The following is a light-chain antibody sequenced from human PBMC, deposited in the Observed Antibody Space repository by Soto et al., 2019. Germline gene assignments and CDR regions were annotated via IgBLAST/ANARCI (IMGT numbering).Light chain of an antibody. J-gene: IGLJ1*01. CDR3: CSYAGTYV. Sequence: QSVLTQPASVSGSPGQSITISCTGTSSDVGSYNLVSWYQQHPGKAPKLMIYEVSKRPSGVSNRFPGSKSGNTASLTISGLQAEDEADYYCCSYAGTYVFGTGTKVTVL. CDR2: EVS. V-gene: IGLV2-23*02. CDR1: SSDVGSYNL.